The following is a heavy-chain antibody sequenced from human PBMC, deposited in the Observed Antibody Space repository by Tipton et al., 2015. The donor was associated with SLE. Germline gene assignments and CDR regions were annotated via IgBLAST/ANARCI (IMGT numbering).Heavy chain of an antibody. CDR2: IYYSGST. V-gene: IGHV4-59*01. Sequence: TLSLTCTVSGGSISRYYWSWIRQPPGKGLEWIGYIYYSGSTNYNPSLKSRVTISVDTSKNQFSLKLSSVTAADTAVYYCARVISRQQLAFDYWGQGTLVTVSS. J-gene: IGHJ4*02. D-gene: IGHD6-13*01. CDR1: GGSISRYY. CDR3: ARVISRQQLAFDY.